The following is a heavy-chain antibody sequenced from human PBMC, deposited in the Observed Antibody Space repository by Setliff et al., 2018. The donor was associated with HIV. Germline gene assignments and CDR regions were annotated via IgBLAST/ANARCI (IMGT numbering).Heavy chain of an antibody. Sequence: ASVKVSCKASGYTFTAYYMHWVRQAPGQGLEWMGRINPNSGGTDYAQKFQGRVTMTRDTSISTAYMELSRLRSDDTAVYYCATKVYCTNGVCLDAFDMWGQGTVVTVSS. CDR1: GYTFTAYY. J-gene: IGHJ3*02. CDR3: ATKVYCTNGVCLDAFDM. V-gene: IGHV1-2*06. D-gene: IGHD2-8*01. CDR2: INPNSGGT.